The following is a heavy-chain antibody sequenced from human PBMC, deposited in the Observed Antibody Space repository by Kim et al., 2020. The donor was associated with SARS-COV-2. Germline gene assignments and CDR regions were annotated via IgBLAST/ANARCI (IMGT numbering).Heavy chain of an antibody. CDR1: GFTFSSYG. J-gene: IGHJ6*02. CDR3: ARWGIVVVTANHYYYYYGMDV. V-gene: IGHV3-33*01. Sequence: GGSLRLSCAASGFTFSSYGMHWVRQAPGKGLEWVAVIWYDGSNKYYADSVKGRFTISRDNSKNTLYLQMNSLRAEDTAVYYCARWGIVVVTANHYYYYYGMDVWGQGTTVTVSS. CDR2: IWYDGSNK. D-gene: IGHD2-21*02.